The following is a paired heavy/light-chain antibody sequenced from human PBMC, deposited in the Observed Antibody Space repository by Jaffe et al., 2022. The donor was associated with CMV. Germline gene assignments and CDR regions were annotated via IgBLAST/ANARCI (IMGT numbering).Heavy chain of an antibody. CDR1: GFTFSSYA. J-gene: IGHJ4*02. CDR2: ISGSGGST. Sequence: EVQLLESGGGLVQPGGSLRLSCAASGFTFSSYAMSWVRQAPGKGLEWVSAISGSGGSTYYADSVKGRFTISRDNSKNTLYLQMNSLRAEDTAVYYCAKIARANIAVAGTLARMYFDYWGQGTLVTVSS. V-gene: IGHV3-23*01. CDR3: AKIARANIAVAGTLARMYFDY. D-gene: IGHD6-19*01.
Light chain of an antibody. J-gene: IGLJ3*02. CDR1: ALPKQY. CDR2: KDS. CDR3: QSADSSGTV. V-gene: IGLV3-25*03. Sequence: SYELTQPPSVSVSPGQTARITCSGDALPKQYAYWYQQKPGQAPVLVIYKDSERPSGIPERFSGSSSGTTVTLTISGVQAEDEADYYCQSADSSGTVFGGGTKLTVL.